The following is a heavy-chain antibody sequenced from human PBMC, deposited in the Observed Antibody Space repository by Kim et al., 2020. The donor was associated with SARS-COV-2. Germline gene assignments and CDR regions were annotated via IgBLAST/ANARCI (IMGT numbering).Heavy chain of an antibody. CDR2: IYTSGST. D-gene: IGHD3-10*01. J-gene: IGHJ6*02. CDR3: ARETMVRGVIGLNYYYYDGMDV. CDR1: GGSISSGSYY. Sequence: SETLSLTCTVSGGSISSGSYYWSWIRQPAGKGLEWIGRIYTSGSTNYNPSLKSRVTISVDTSKNQFSLKLSSVTAADTAVYYCARETMVRGVIGLNYYYYDGMDVWGQGTTVTVSS. V-gene: IGHV4-61*02.